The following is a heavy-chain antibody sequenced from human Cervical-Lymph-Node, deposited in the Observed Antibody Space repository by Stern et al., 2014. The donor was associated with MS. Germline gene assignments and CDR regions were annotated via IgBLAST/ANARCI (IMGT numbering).Heavy chain of an antibody. V-gene: IGHV1-69*01. Sequence: QMQLVQSGAEVTKPGSSVKVSCQASGGTFSKFPRSWVRQAPGQGLEWMGGIFPVFGTPTYAQEFRGRVTITADVSTSTVYMELSSLRSDDTAVYYCALSSETSDRWYSLGYDLWGQGTLVTVSS. CDR2: IFPVFGTP. J-gene: IGHJ5*02. D-gene: IGHD6-13*01. CDR3: ALSSETSDRWYSLGYDL. CDR1: GGTFSKFP.